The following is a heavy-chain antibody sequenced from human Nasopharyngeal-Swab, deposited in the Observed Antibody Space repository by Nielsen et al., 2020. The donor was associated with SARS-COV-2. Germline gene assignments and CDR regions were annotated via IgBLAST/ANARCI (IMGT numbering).Heavy chain of an antibody. D-gene: IGHD3-9*01. CDR3: ARDDNVLRYFDWLPAYYYGMDV. Sequence: ASVKVSCKASGYTFTGYYMHWVRQAPGQGLEWMGRINPNSGGTNYAQKFQGRVTMTRDTSISTAYMELSRLRSDDTAVYYCARDDNVLRYFDWLPAYYYGMDVWGQGTTVTVSS. CDR1: GYTFTGYY. J-gene: IGHJ6*02. CDR2: INPNSGGT. V-gene: IGHV1-2*06.